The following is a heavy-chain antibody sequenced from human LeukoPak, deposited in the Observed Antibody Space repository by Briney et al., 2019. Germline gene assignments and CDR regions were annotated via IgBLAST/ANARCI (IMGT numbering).Heavy chain of an antibody. CDR3: ARTYYGSGSLYYYYYYMDV. D-gene: IGHD3-10*01. CDR1: GGSFSPYY. Sequence: PSETLSLTCAVYGGSFSPYYWSWIRQSPDKGLEWIGEINHSRSTNYNPSLKSRVTISVDTSKNQFSLKLSSVTAADAAVYYCARTYYGSGSLYYYYYYMDVWGKGTTVTVSS. V-gene: IGHV4-34*01. J-gene: IGHJ6*03. CDR2: INHSRST.